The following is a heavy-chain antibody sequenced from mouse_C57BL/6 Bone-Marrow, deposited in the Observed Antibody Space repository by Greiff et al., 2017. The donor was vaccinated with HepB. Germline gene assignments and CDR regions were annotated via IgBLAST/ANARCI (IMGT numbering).Heavy chain of an antibody. Sequence: QVQLQQSGAELVRPGTSVKMSCKASGYTFTNYWIGWAKQRPGHGLEWIGDIYPGGGYTNYNEKFKGKATLTADKSSSTAYMQFSSLTSEDSAIYYCARRNTTAFDYWGQGTTLTVSS. D-gene: IGHD1-2*01. J-gene: IGHJ2*01. V-gene: IGHV1-63*01. CDR2: IYPGGGYT. CDR1: GYTFTNYW. CDR3: ARRNTTAFDY.